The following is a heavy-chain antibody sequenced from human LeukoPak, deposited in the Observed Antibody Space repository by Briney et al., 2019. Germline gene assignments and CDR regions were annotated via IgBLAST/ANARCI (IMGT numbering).Heavy chain of an antibody. J-gene: IGHJ4*02. Sequence: GGSLRLSCAASGFTFSSYWMSWVGQAPGKALEGVANIKQDGSEKYYVDSVKGRFTISRDNAKNSLYLQMNSLTAEDTAVYYCARESFAARWDWGQGTLVTVSS. D-gene: IGHD6-6*01. CDR1: GFTFSSYW. CDR2: IKQDGSEK. V-gene: IGHV3-7*01. CDR3: ARESFAARWD.